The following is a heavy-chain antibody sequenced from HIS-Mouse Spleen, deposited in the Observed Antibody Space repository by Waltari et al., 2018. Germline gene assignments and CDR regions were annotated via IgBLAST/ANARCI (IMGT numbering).Heavy chain of an antibody. CDR3: TTEVAGARYY. J-gene: IGHJ4*02. CDR1: GFTFSNAW. CDR2: IKSKSDGGKT. D-gene: IGHD7-27*01. V-gene: IGHV3-15*01. Sequence: EVQLVESGGGLVKPGGSLRLSCAASGFTFSNAWMSWVRQAPGKGLEWVGRIKSKSDGGKTDYAAPVKGRFTSARDDSKNTRYLQMNSLKTEDTAVYYCTTEVAGARYYWGQGTLVTVSS.